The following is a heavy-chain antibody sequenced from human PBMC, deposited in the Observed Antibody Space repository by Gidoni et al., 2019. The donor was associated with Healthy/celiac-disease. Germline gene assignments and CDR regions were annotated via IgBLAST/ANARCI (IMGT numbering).Heavy chain of an antibody. Sequence: EVQLVESGGGLVQPGRSLRLSCAASGFTFDDYAMHWVRQAPGKGLEWVSGISWNSGSIGYADSVKGRFTISRDNAKNSLYLQMNSLRAEDTALYYCARALYNWYFDLWGRGTLVTVSS. CDR2: ISWNSGSI. CDR1: GFTFDDYA. CDR3: ARALYNWYFDL. V-gene: IGHV3-9*01. J-gene: IGHJ2*01.